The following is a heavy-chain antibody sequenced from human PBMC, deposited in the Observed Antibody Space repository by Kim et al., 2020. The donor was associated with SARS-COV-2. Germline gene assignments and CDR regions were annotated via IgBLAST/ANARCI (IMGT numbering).Heavy chain of an antibody. CDR3: VYGYKEYYFDY. J-gene: IGHJ4*02. D-gene: IGHD5-12*01. CDR2: IYYSGST. V-gene: IGHV4-39*07. Sequence: SETLSLTCTVSGGSISSSSYYWGWIRQPPGKGLEWIGSIYYSGSTYYNPSLKSRVTISVDTSKNQFSLKLSSVTAADTAVYYCVYGYKEYYFDYWGQGTLVTVSS. CDR1: GGSISSSSYY.